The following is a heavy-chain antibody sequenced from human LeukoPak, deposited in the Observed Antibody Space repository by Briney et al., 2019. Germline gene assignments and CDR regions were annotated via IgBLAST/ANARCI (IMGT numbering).Heavy chain of an antibody. V-gene: IGHV3-23*01. D-gene: IGHD6-19*01. Sequence: GGALRLSCAASGFTFSSYALSWVRQAPGKGLEGSSANRSSVGHTYYADSVKGRFTISKDNSKNTLYLQMHSLRAEDTAVYYCAKQLWWLVPGPLFDYWGQGTLVTVSS. CDR3: AKQLWWLVPGPLFDY. CDR2: NRSSVGHT. CDR1: GFTFSSYA. J-gene: IGHJ4*02.